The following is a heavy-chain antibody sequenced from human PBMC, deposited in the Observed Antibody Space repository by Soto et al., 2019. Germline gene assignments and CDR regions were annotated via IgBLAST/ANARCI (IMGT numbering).Heavy chain of an antibody. CDR1: GGSISSGGYS. V-gene: IGHV4-30-2*01. CDR2: IYHSGST. Sequence: QLQLQESGSGLVKPSQTLSLTCAVSGGSISSGGYSWSWIRQPPGKGLEWIGYIYHSGSTYYNPSLQSRVTISVYRSKNRFSLKLSCVAAADTAVYYCARGDFGYYDSSGYYLGDAFDIWGQGTMVTVSS. J-gene: IGHJ3*02. D-gene: IGHD3-22*01. CDR3: ARGDFGYYDSSGYYLGDAFDI.